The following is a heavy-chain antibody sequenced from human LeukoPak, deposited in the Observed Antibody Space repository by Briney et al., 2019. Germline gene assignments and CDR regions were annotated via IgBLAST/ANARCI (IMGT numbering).Heavy chain of an antibody. J-gene: IGHJ5*02. CDR3: ARDLSYSSGSYNWFDP. Sequence: ASVKVSCKASGYTFTGYYMHWVRQAPGQGLEWMGWINPNSGGTNYAQKFQGRVTMTRDTSISTAYMELSRLRSDDTAVYYCARDLSYSSGSYNWFDPWGQGTLVTVSS. V-gene: IGHV1-2*02. CDR1: GYTFTGYY. CDR2: INPNSGGT. D-gene: IGHD6-19*01.